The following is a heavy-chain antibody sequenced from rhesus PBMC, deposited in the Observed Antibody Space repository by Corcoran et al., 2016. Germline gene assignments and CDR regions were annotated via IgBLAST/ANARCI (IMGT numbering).Heavy chain of an antibody. CDR2: IRKKTHSYTT. V-gene: IGHV3-38*02. J-gene: IGHJ5-1*01. CDR3: VRDSDYRFDV. D-gene: IGHD4-11*01. CDR1: GVTSRQHH. Sequence: EAQLVESGGGLAQPGGSLRLSCASSGVTSRQHHMEWGRQAPGKGLEWVSRIRKKTHSYTTEYAASVKGRFTISRDDSKNTRFLQMTSLKTEDTAVYYCVRDSDYRFDVWGPGVLVTVSS.